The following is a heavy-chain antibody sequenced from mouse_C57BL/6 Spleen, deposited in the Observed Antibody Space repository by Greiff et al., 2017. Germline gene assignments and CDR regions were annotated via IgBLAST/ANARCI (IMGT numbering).Heavy chain of an antibody. CDR3: ARRGDYGSASMDY. CDR1: GFSLTSYG. Sequence: QVQLKESGPGLVQPSQSLSITCTVSGFSLTSYGVHWVRQSPGKGLEWLGVLWSGGSTDYNAAFISRLSISNDNSKSQVFFKMNSLQADDTAIYYCARRGDYGSASMDYWGQGTSVTVSS. D-gene: IGHD1-1*01. V-gene: IGHV2-2*01. J-gene: IGHJ4*01. CDR2: LWSGGST.